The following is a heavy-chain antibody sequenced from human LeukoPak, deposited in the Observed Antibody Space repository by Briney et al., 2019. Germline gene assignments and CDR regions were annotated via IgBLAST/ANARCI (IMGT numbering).Heavy chain of an antibody. Sequence: GGSLRLSCAASGFTFSSYGMHWVRQAPGKGLEWVAFIRYDGSNKYYADSVKGRFTISRDNSKSTLYLQMNSLRAEDTAVYYCAKDASKGYSSSCPGDYWGQGTLVTVSS. D-gene: IGHD6-13*01. CDR3: AKDASKGYSSSCPGDY. J-gene: IGHJ4*02. V-gene: IGHV3-30*02. CDR1: GFTFSSYG. CDR2: IRYDGSNK.